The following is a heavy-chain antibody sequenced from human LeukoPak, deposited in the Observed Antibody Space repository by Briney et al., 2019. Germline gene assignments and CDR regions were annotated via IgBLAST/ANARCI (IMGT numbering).Heavy chain of an antibody. CDR2: IYYTGST. CDR3: ARFQGDIVVVPAAIYYFDY. V-gene: IGHV4-39*01. Sequence: SETLSLTCTVSGGSISSSSYYWGWIRQPPGQGLEWIGNIYYTGSTYYNPSLKSRVTISVDTSKNQFSLKLSSVTAADTAVYYCARFQGDIVVVPAAIYYFDYWGQGTLVTVSS. D-gene: IGHD2-2*02. CDR1: GGSISSSSYY. J-gene: IGHJ4*02.